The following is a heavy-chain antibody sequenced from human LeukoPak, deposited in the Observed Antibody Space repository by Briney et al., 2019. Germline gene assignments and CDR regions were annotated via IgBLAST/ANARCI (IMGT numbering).Heavy chain of an antibody. CDR2: ISGSGGST. CDR1: GFTFSSYA. J-gene: IGHJ4*02. Sequence: PGGSLRLSCAASGFTFSSYAMSWVRQAPGKGLEWVSAISGSGGSTYYADSVKGRFTISRDNSKNTLYLQMNSLRAEDTAVYYCAKRPVGVRDSSGYYFDYWGQGTLVTVSS. D-gene: IGHD3-22*01. V-gene: IGHV3-23*01. CDR3: AKRPVGVRDSSGYYFDY.